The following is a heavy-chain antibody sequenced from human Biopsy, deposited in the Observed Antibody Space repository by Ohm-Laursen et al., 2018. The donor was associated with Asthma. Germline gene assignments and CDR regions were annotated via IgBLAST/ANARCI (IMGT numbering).Heavy chain of an antibody. D-gene: IGHD3-10*01. J-gene: IGHJ4*02. V-gene: IGHV3-53*01. CDR1: GFTVSRDH. CDR2: IYSGDNT. CDR3: AKDERLYYGSDSKYMQPVPLGD. Sequence: GSLRLSCAASGFTVSRDHMFWVRQAPGKGLEWVSLIYSGDNTYYADSVKGRFTISRDKSENTLYLQMNSLRAEDTAVYYCAKDERLYYGSDSKYMQPVPLGDWGQGTLVIVSA.